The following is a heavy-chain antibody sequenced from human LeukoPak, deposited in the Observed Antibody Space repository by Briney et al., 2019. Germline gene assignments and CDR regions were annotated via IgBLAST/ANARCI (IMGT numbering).Heavy chain of an antibody. CDR1: GGSISIYY. CDR3: ARGEDTAMATLFDY. D-gene: IGHD5-18*01. Sequence: SEALSLTCTVSGGSISIYYWSWIRQPAGKGLEWIGRIYTSGSTNYNPSLKSRVTISVDTSKNQFSLKLSSVTAADTAVYYCARGEDTAMATLFDYWGQGTLVTVSS. V-gene: IGHV4-4*07. J-gene: IGHJ4*02. CDR2: IYTSGST.